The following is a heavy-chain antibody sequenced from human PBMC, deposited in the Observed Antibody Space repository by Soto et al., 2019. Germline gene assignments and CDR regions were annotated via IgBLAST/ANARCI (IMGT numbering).Heavy chain of an antibody. Sequence: SETLSLTCTVSGGSISSSSYYWGWIRQPPGKGLEWIGSIYYSGSTYYNPSLKSRVTISVDTSKNQFSLKLSSVTAADTAVYYCARGVTMVRGVIHTPYFDYWGQGTLVTVSS. D-gene: IGHD3-10*01. CDR3: ARGVTMVRGVIHTPYFDY. CDR1: GGSISSSSYY. CDR2: IYYSGST. J-gene: IGHJ4*02. V-gene: IGHV4-39*07.